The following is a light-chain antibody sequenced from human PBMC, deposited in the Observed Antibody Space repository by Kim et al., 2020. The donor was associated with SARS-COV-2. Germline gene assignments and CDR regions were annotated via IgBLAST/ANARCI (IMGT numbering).Light chain of an antibody. J-gene: IGKJ2*02. CDR2: SAS. V-gene: IGKV1-5*03. CDR3: QQYDSDCT. CDR1: QSISRW. Sequence: LSAFVGDRVNITCRTSQSISRWLAWYQQKPGKAPKLLIYSASTLESGVSSRFSGSGSGTEYSLTISSLQPDDFATYYCQQYDSDCTFAQGTKLEI.